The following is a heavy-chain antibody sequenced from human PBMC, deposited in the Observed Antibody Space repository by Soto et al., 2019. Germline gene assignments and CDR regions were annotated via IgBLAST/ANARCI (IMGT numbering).Heavy chain of an antibody. CDR2: INIDGSTT. D-gene: IGHD4-17*01. CDR1: GFTFSTYW. V-gene: IGHV3-74*01. Sequence: EVQLVEAGGGLVQPGGSLRLSCAASGFTFSTYWMHWVRQVPGKGLVWVSSINIDGSTTSYADSVRGRFTISRDNAKDTVYLQMNSLRAEDTAVYYCARVRNGDWYFDSWGQGTLVTVSS. CDR3: ARVRNGDWYFDS. J-gene: IGHJ4*02.